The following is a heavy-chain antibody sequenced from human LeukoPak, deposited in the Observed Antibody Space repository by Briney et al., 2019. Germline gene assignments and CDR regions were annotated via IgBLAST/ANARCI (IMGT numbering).Heavy chain of an antibody. J-gene: IGHJ4*02. CDR3: ARVLSSTSNFDY. Sequence: GGSLRLSCAASGFTFSSYAMHWVRQAPGKGLEWVAVISHDGSNKYYADSVKGRFTISRDNSKNTLYLQMNSLRAEDTAVYYCARVLSSTSNFDYWGQGTLVTVSS. CDR2: ISHDGSNK. D-gene: IGHD2-2*01. V-gene: IGHV3-30*01. CDR1: GFTFSSYA.